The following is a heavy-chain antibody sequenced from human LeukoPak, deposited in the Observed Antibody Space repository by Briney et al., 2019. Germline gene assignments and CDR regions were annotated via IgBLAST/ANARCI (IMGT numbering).Heavy chain of an antibody. CDR3: AKDSKWDYYDSSGYPDY. D-gene: IGHD3-22*01. CDR2: ISWNSGSI. Sequence: GGSLRLSCAASGFTFSSYSMNWVRQAPGKGLEWVSGISWNSGSIGYADSVKGRFTISRDNAKNSLYLQMNSLRAEDTALYYCAKDSKWDYYDSSGYPDYWGQGTLVTVSS. CDR1: GFTFSSYS. J-gene: IGHJ4*02. V-gene: IGHV3-9*01.